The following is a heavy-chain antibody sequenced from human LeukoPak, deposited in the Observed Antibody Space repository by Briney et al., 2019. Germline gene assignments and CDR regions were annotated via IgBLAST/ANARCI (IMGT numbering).Heavy chain of an antibody. Sequence: GGSLRLSCAASVFTFDDCAMHWVRQAPGKGLEWVSGISWNSGSIGYADSVKGRFTISRDNAKNSLYLQMNSLRPEDMALYYCVKSIYYDSSGPFDYWGQGTLVTVSS. CDR2: ISWNSGSI. CDR1: VFTFDDCA. V-gene: IGHV3-9*03. D-gene: IGHD3-22*01. J-gene: IGHJ4*02. CDR3: VKSIYYDSSGPFDY.